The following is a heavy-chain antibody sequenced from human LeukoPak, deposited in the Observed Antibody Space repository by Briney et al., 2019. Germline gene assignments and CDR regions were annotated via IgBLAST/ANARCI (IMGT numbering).Heavy chain of an antibody. CDR1: GGSISSSPYY. J-gene: IGHJ4*02. CDR3: ATFSTALDN. CDR2: FYYHGNT. Sequence: SETLSLTCTVSGGSISSSPYYWGWIRQPPGKGLDWIGGFYYHGNTYYNPSLKSRVTIFVDTSKNQFSLKLSSVSAADTAVYYCATFSTALDNWGQGTPVTVSS. V-gene: IGHV4-39*01. D-gene: IGHD1-1*01.